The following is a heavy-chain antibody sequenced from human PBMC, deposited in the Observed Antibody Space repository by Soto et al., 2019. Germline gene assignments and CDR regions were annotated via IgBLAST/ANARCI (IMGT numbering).Heavy chain of an antibody. CDR3: EGESGENWSYEAY. CDR1: GDTITSFS. D-gene: IGHD1-7*01. J-gene: IGHJ4*02. V-gene: IGHV4-4*07. CDR2: ISTTGNT. Sequence: KPSETLSLTXTVSGDTITSFSWNWIRQSAGKGLEWIGRISTTGNTHYNPSLEGRVTMSLDTSKNQFSLKLTSVTAADTAVYYCEGESGENWSYEAYWGQGTLVTVSS.